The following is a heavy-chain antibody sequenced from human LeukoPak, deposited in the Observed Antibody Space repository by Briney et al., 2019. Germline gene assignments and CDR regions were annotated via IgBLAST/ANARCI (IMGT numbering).Heavy chain of an antibody. V-gene: IGHV3-73*01. CDR1: GFTFSGSA. CDR3: TRSLYYDSWSGYFGGEDFDY. Sequence: TGGSLRLSCAASGFTFSGSAIHWVRQASGKGLEWVGRIRSKANNYAATYAASVKGRFTFSRDDSKNTAYLQMNSLKTEDTAVYYCTRSLYYDSWSGYFGGEDFDYWGQGTLSPSPQ. CDR2: IRSKANNYAA. J-gene: IGHJ4*02. D-gene: IGHD3-3*01.